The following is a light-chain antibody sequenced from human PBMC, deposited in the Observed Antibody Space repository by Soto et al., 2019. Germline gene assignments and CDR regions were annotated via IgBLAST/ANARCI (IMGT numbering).Light chain of an antibody. CDR3: QQYGSSPYT. CDR2: GAS. J-gene: IGKJ2*01. CDR1: PSVSSSY. V-gene: IGKV3-20*01. Sequence: EIVLTQSPGTLSLSPGERATLSCRASPSVSSSYLAWYQQKPGQAPRLLIYGASSRATGIPDRFSGSGSGTDFTLTISRLELEDFAVYYWQQYGSSPYTFGQGTNLEIK.